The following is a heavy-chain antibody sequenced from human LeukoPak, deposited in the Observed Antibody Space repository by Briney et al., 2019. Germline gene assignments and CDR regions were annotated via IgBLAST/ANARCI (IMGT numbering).Heavy chain of an antibody. J-gene: IGHJ6*02. V-gene: IGHV4-39*01. CDR2: IYYSGST. CDR1: GGSISSSSYY. CDR3: ARHVAVAGRPYYYYGMDD. D-gene: IGHD6-13*01. Sequence: SETLSLTCTVSGGSISSSSYYWGWIRQPPGKGLGWIGSIYYSGSTYYNPSLKSRVTISVDTSKNQFSLKLSSVTAADTAVYYCARHVAVAGRPYYYYGMDDWGQGTTATVSS.